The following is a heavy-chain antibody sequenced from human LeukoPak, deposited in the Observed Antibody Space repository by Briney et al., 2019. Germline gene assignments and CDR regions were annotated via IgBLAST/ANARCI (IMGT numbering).Heavy chain of an antibody. Sequence: ASVTVSCKSSGHTFTSYYIHWVRQAPGQGLEWMGWINPNSGATTSAQKFHDTLTMTRDTSINTAYMELRWLRSVDTAVYLCARGSGLPDSNGFHYFDYWGQGTLVTVSS. CDR1: GHTFTSYY. CDR3: ARGSGLPDSNGFHYFDY. CDR2: INPNSGAT. J-gene: IGHJ4*02. D-gene: IGHD3-22*01. V-gene: IGHV1-2*02.